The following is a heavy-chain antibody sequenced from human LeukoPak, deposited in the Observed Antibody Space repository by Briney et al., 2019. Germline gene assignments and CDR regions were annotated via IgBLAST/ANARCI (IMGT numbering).Heavy chain of an antibody. CDR1: GFTFSSFE. CDR3: AELGITMIGGV. V-gene: IGHV3-48*03. J-gene: IGHJ6*04. D-gene: IGHD3-10*02. CDR2: ISSSGATK. Sequence: GGSLRLSCAASGFTFSSFEMNWVRQAPGKGLEWVSYISSSGATKYYADSVKGRFTISRDNAKNSLYLQMNSLRAEDTAVYYCAELGITMIGGVWGKGTTVTISS.